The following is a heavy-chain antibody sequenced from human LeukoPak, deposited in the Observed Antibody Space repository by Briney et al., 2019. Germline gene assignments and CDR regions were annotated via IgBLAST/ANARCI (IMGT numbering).Heavy chain of an antibody. D-gene: IGHD5-18*01. CDR1: GGSFSGYY. V-gene: IGHV4-34*01. CDR2: INRSGST. CDR3: ARARGYSYGPDAFDI. Sequence: SETLSLTCAVYGGSFSGYYWSWIRQPPGKGLEWIGEINRSGSTNYNPSLKSRVTISVDTSKNQFSLKLSSVTAADTAVYYCARARGYSYGPDAFDIWGQGTMVTASS. J-gene: IGHJ3*02.